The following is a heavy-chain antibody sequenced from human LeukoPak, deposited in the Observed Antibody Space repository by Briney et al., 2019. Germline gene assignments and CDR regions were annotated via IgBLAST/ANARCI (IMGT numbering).Heavy chain of an antibody. Sequence: SETLSLTCVVSDASVSSSHWNWIRQLPGKGLEWIGCLSYTGKTDYNPSLTSRVTISLDTSKNQVSLKLRSVTAADTAVYYCSEGYFEPFDHWGQGTLVTVSS. CDR2: LSYTGKT. CDR3: SEGYFEPFDH. D-gene: IGHD2/OR15-2a*01. V-gene: IGHV4-59*02. J-gene: IGHJ4*02. CDR1: DASVSSSH.